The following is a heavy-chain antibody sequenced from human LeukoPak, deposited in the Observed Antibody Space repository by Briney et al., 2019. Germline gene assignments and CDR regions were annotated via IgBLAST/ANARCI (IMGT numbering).Heavy chain of an antibody. J-gene: IGHJ3*02. CDR3: AREASDAFDI. V-gene: IGHV3-33*01. Sequence: GRSLRLSCAASGFTFSSSDMHWVRQAPGKGLEWVALIWYDGSNKNYADSVKGRFTISRDNSKNTLFLRMNSLRAEDTAVYYCAREASDAFDIWGQGTMVTVSS. CDR1: GFTFSSSD. CDR2: IWYDGSNK.